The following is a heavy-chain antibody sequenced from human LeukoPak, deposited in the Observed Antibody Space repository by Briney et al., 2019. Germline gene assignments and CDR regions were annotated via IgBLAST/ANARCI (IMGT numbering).Heavy chain of an antibody. CDR2: ISSSSSYI. J-gene: IGHJ4*02. Sequence: GGSLRLSCAASGFTFSDYYMSWIRQAPGKGLEWVSSISSSSSYIYYADSVKGRFTISRDNAKNSLYLQMNSLRAEDTAVHYCARDGIQLWWDYWGQGTLVTVSS. CDR1: GFTFSDYY. D-gene: IGHD5-18*01. CDR3: ARDGIQLWWDY. V-gene: IGHV3-11*06.